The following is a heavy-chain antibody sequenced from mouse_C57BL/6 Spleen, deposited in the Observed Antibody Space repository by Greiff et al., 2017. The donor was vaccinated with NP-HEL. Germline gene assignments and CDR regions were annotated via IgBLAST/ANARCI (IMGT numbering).Heavy chain of an antibody. CDR3: STRRGDGYAYYFDY. J-gene: IGHJ2*01. V-gene: IGHV1-52*01. D-gene: IGHD2-2*01. CDR1: GYTFTSYW. CDR2: IDPSDSET. Sequence: QVQLQQPGAELVRPGSSVKLSCKASGYTFTSYWMHWVKQRPIQGLEWIGNIDPSDSETHYNQKFKDKATLTVDKSSSTAYMQLSSLTSEDSAVYYCSTRRGDGYAYYFDYWGQGTTLTVSS.